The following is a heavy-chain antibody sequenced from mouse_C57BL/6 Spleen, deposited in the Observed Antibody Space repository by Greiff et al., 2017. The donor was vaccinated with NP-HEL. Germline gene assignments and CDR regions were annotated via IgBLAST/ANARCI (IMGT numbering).Heavy chain of an antibody. D-gene: IGHD1-1*01. CDR1: GYSITSGYY. V-gene: IGHV3-6*01. J-gene: IGHJ2*01. CDR2: ISYDGSN. Sequence: EVQLQQSGPGLVKPSQSLSLTCSVTGYSITSGYYWNWIRQFPGNKLEWMGYISYDGSNNYNPSLKNRISITRDTSKNQFFLKLNSVTTEDTATYYCASLYYYGSSHLDYWGQGTTLTVSS. CDR3: ASLYYYGSSHLDY.